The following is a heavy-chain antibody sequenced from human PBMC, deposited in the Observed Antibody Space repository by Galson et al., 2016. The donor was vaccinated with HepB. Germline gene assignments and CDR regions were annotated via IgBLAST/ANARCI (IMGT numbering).Heavy chain of an antibody. D-gene: IGHD2-21*02. CDR3: ARAAGCGGDCFQR. Sequence: TLSLTCTVSGGSISSGGYYWSWIRQHPGKGLEWIGYIFHSGTTYYNPSLKSRVIISIDTSKNQFSLTLSSLTAADTAVYYCARAAGCGGDCFQRWGQGALVTVSS. CDR1: GGSISSGGYY. J-gene: IGHJ1*01. CDR2: IFHSGTT. V-gene: IGHV4-31*03.